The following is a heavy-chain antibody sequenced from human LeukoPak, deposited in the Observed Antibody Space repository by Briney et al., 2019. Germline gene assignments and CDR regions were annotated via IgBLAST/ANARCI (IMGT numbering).Heavy chain of an antibody. Sequence: ASVKVSCKASGYTFTSYDINWVRQATGQGLEWMGWMNPNSGNTGYAQKFQGRVTITRSTSISTAYMELSSLRSEDTAVYYCARGTKRYCSSTSCYNWFDPWGQGTLVTVSS. CDR2: MNPNSGNT. CDR3: ARGTKRYCSSTSCYNWFDP. CDR1: GYTFTSYD. J-gene: IGHJ5*02. D-gene: IGHD2-2*01. V-gene: IGHV1-8*03.